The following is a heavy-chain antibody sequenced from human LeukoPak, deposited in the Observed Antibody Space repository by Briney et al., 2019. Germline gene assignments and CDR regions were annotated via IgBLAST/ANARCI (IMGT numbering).Heavy chain of an antibody. CDR1: GGSISSYY. V-gene: IGHV4-59*08. CDR2: IYYSGST. CDR3: ARLRWTPSYYYMDV. Sequence: SETLSLTCTVSGGSISSYYWSWIRQPPGKGLEWIGYIYYSGSTNYNPSLKSRVTISVDTSKNQFSLKLSSVTAADTAVCYCARLRWTPSYYYMDVWGKGTTVTVSS. D-gene: IGHD3/OR15-3a*01. J-gene: IGHJ6*03.